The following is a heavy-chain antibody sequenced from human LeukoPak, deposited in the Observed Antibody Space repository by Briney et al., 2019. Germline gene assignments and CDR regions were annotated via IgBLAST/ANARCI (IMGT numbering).Heavy chain of an antibody. Sequence: PSETLSRTCAVYGGSFCGYYWSWIRQPPGKGLEWIGEINHSGSTNYNPSLKSRATISVDTSKNQFSLKLSSVTAADTAVYYCARVEGRKYAFDIWGQGTMVTVSS. CDR1: GGSFCGYY. CDR2: INHSGST. CDR3: ARVEGRKYAFDI. V-gene: IGHV4-34*01. J-gene: IGHJ3*02.